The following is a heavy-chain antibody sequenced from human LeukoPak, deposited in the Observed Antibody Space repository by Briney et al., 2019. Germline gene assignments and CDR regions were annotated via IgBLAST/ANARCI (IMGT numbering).Heavy chain of an antibody. CDR1: GYTFTSYD. V-gene: IGHV1-8*01. D-gene: IGHD3-22*01. CDR3: ARAGGGYQPNWFDP. J-gene: IGHJ5*02. Sequence: GASVKVSCKAPGYTFTSYDINWVRQATGQGLEWMGWMNPNSGNTGYAQKFQGRVTMTRNTSISTAYMELSSLRSEDTAVYYCARAGGGYQPNWFDPWGQGTLVTVSS. CDR2: MNPNSGNT.